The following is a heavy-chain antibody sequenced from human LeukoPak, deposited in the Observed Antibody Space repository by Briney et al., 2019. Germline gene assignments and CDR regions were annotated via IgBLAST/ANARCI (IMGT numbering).Heavy chain of an antibody. CDR1: GGSIKSNNW. CDR3: ARARYSYGQYYFDY. Sequence: SETLSLTCAVSGGSIKSNNWWSWVRQPPGKGLEWIGEIYHSGSTNYNPSLESRVTVSVDKSKNQFSLKLSSVTAADTAVYYCARARYSYGQYYFDYWGQGTLVTVSS. J-gene: IGHJ4*02. D-gene: IGHD5-18*01. V-gene: IGHV4-4*02. CDR2: IYHSGST.